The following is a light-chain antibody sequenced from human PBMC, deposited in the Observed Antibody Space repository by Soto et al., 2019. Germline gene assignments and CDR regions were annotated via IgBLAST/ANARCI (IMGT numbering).Light chain of an antibody. J-gene: IGKJ5*01. CDR2: GAS. CDR1: QSVSGNY. V-gene: IGKV3-20*01. Sequence: EIVLTQFPDTLSLSPGERATLSCRASQSVSGNYLAWYQQKPGQAPSLVIYGASSRATGVPDRFSGSGSGTDFTLTISRLEPEDFAMYYCQQYGTSAPITFGQGTRLEFE. CDR3: QQYGTSAPIT.